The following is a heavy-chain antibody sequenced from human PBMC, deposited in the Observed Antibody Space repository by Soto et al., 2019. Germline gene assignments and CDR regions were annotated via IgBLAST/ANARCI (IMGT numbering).Heavy chain of an antibody. CDR1: GGTFSSYA. V-gene: IGHV1-69*01. CDR3: ARGRDSSGWYSAFYY. Sequence: QVQLVQSGAEVKKPGSSVKVSCNASGGTFSSYAISWVRQAPGQGLEWLGGIIPIFGTANYAQKFQGRVTITGDESKSTAYMELSSLRSEDTAGYYCARGRDSSGWYSAFYYWGQGPLVTVSS. CDR2: IIPIFGTA. J-gene: IGHJ4*02. D-gene: IGHD6-19*01.